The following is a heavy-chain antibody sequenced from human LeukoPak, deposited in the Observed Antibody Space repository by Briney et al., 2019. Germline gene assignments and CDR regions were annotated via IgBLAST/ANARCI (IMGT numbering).Heavy chain of an antibody. CDR1: GYTFTGYY. CDR2: INPNSGGT. Sequence: ASVKVSCKASGYTFTGYYMHWVRQAPGQGDEWMGWINPNSGGTNYAQKFQGRVTMTRDTSISTAYMELSRLRSDDTAVYYCAGALGYYDSSRPKRGVFDYWGQGTLVTVSS. D-gene: IGHD3-22*01. CDR3: AGALGYYDSSRPKRGVFDY. J-gene: IGHJ4*02. V-gene: IGHV1-2*02.